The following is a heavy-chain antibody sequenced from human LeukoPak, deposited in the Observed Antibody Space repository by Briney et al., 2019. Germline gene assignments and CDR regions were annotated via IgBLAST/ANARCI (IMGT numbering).Heavy chain of an antibody. V-gene: IGHV3-23*01. CDR2: IRSSGENT. Sequence: PGGSLRLSCAASGFTFSTYSMSWVRQAPGKGLEWVSSIRSSGENTYYADFVTGRSTTSRDTSRGPLSLQMNSLRTNDPAVYFCAILSVDGRGSTYWGQEPRVSVSS. CDR3: AILSVDGRGSTY. D-gene: IGHD6-19*01. J-gene: IGHJ4*02. CDR1: GFTFSTYS.